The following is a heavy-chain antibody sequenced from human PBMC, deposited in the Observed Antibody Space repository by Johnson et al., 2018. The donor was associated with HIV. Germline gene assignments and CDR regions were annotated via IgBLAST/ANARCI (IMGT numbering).Heavy chain of an antibody. CDR2: IRNKANTYAT. CDR3: ASFVEVVAATGAFDI. J-gene: IGHJ3*02. V-gene: IGHV3-73*01. CDR1: GFTFSSYG. Sequence: VQLVESGGGVVQPGESLRLSCAASGFTFSSYGMHWVRQASGKGLEWVGRIRNKANTYATAYAASVKGRFTISRDDSTNTAYLQMNSLRAEDTAVYYCASFVEVVAATGAFDIWGQGTMVTVSS. D-gene: IGHD2-15*01.